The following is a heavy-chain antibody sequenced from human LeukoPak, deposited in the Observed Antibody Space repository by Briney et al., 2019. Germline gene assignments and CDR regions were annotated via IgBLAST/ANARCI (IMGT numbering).Heavy chain of an antibody. Sequence: SETLSLTCTVSGGSISSYYWSWIRQPPGKGLEWIGYIYYSGSTNYNPSLKSRVTISVDTSKNQFSLKLSSVTAADTAVYYCARYGTHGYGSWFDPWGQGTLVTVSS. J-gene: IGHJ5*02. CDR1: GGSISSYY. D-gene: IGHD5-18*01. CDR3: ARYGTHGYGSWFDP. V-gene: IGHV4-59*08. CDR2: IYYSGST.